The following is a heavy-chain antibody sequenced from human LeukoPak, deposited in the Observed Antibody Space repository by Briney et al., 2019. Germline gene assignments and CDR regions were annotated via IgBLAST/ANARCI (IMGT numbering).Heavy chain of an antibody. J-gene: IGHJ3*02. CDR1: GGSISSSSYY. CDR2: IYYSGST. CDR3: ARRGWLDAFDI. Sequence: SETLSLTCTVSGGSISSSSYYWGWIRQPPGKGLEWIGYIYYSGSTNYNPSLKSRVTISVDTSKKHFSLKLNSVTAADTAVYYCARRGWLDAFDIWGQGTMVSVSS. D-gene: IGHD6-19*01. V-gene: IGHV4-61*03.